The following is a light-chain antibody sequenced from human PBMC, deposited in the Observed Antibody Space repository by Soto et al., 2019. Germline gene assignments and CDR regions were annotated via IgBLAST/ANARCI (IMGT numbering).Light chain of an antibody. CDR1: QSISSY. Sequence: DIQMTQSPSSLSASVGDRVTITCRASQSISSYLNWYQQKPGKAPKLLIYAASSLQSGVPSRFSGSGSGTDFTLHISSLQPEDFATYYCQQSYSTPLYTFGQGTKLEIK. J-gene: IGKJ2*01. V-gene: IGKV1-39*01. CDR3: QQSYSTPLYT. CDR2: AAS.